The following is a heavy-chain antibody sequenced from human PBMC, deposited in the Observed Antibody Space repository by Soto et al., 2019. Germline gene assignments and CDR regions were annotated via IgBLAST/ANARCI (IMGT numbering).Heavy chain of an antibody. Sequence: GGSLRLSCAASGFTFSSYSMNWVRQAPGKGLEWVSSISSSSSYIYYADSVKGRFTISRDNAKNSLYLQMNSLRAEDTAVYYCARVGIVVVTATGAFEIWGQGTMVTVSS. CDR3: ARVGIVVVTATGAFEI. V-gene: IGHV3-21*01. J-gene: IGHJ3*02. D-gene: IGHD2-21*02. CDR2: ISSSSSYI. CDR1: GFTFSSYS.